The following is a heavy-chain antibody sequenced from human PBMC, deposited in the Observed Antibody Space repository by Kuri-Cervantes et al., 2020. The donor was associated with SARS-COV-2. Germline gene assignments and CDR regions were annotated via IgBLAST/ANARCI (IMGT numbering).Heavy chain of an antibody. D-gene: IGHD4-17*01. V-gene: IGHV4-39*07. J-gene: IGHJ6*02. Sequence: GSLRLSCTVSGASISSSTYYWGWIRQSPGKGLEWLGSIYESGDTYYSSSLKSRLRLSVDTSKNQFSLKLTSVTAADTAVYYCARVDYAGNYYYYGMDVWGQGTTVTVSS. CDR1: GASISSSTYY. CDR3: ARVDYAGNYYYYGMDV. CDR2: IYESGDT.